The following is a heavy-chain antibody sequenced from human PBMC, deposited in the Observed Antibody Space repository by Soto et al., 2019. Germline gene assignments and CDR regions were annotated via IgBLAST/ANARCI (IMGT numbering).Heavy chain of an antibody. J-gene: IGHJ4*02. V-gene: IGHV4-34*01. CDR3: ARGPERVAAAGSGGADY. CDR1: GGSFSGYY. CDR2: INHSGST. D-gene: IGHD6-13*01. Sequence: SETLSLTCAVYGGSFSGYYWSWIRQPPGKGLEWIGEINHSGSTNYNPSLKSRVTISVDTSKNQFSLKLRSVTAADTAVYYCARGPERVAAAGSGGADYWGQGTLVTVSS.